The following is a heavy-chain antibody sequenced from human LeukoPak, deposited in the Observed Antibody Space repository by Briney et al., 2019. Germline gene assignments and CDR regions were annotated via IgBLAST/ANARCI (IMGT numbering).Heavy chain of an antibody. CDR2: IYSGGST. Sequence: GGSLRLSCAASGFTVSSNYMSWVRQAPGKGLEWVSVIYSGGSTYYADSVKGRFTISRDNSKNTLYLQMNSLRAEDTAVYYCARIDYGGNSGSDYWGQGTLVTVSS. J-gene: IGHJ4*02. CDR3: ARIDYGGNSGSDY. D-gene: IGHD4-23*01. V-gene: IGHV3-53*01. CDR1: GFTVSSNY.